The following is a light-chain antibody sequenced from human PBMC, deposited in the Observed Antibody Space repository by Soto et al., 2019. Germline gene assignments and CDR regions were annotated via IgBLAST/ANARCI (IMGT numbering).Light chain of an antibody. CDR2: AAS. Sequence: IQLTQSPSSLYASVGDRVTITCRASQAIRTALGWYQQKPGKAPKRLIYAASSLQSGVPSRFRGSRAGTEFTLTMSSLQPEDFATYYCLQHDSNVWTFGQGAKVDIK. V-gene: IGKV1-17*01. J-gene: IGKJ1*01. CDR1: QAIRTA. CDR3: LQHDSNVWT.